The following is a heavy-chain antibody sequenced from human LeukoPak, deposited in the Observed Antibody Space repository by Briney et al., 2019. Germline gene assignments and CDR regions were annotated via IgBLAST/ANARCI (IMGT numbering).Heavy chain of an antibody. CDR1: GGTFSSYA. V-gene: IGHV1-69*05. J-gene: IGHJ4*02. Sequence: SVKVSCRASGGTFSSYAISWVRQAPGQGLEWMGGIIPIFGTANYAQKFHGRVTITTDESTSTAYMELSSLRSEDTAVYYYATGLYYDFWSGYPDFAPYWGQGTLVTVSS. D-gene: IGHD3-3*01. CDR3: ATGLYYDFWSGYPDFAPY. CDR2: IIPIFGTA.